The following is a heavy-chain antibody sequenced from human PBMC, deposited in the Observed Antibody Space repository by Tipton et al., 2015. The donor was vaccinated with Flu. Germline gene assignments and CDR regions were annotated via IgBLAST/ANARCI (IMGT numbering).Heavy chain of an antibody. CDR1: GGSISNYY. J-gene: IGHJ6*02. V-gene: IGHV4-59*01. CDR2: VYNIGNT. CDR3: AKESTRGVALTGGIDV. D-gene: IGHD2/OR15-2a*01. Sequence: LRLSCTVSGGSISNYYWSWIRQPPGKALEWIGYVYNIGNTNYNPSLKSRVTISVDTSNNQLSLRLRSMTAADTAVYYCAKESTRGVALTGGIDVWGQGTTVTVSS.